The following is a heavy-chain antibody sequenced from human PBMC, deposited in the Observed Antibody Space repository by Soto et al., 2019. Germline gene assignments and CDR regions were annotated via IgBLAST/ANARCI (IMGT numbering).Heavy chain of an antibody. CDR2: SIPIFGTA. CDR1: GGTFSSYA. J-gene: IGHJ4*02. Sequence: SVKVSCKASGGTFSSYAISWVRQAPGQGLEWMGGSIPIFGTANYAQKCQGRVTITADESTSTAYMELSSLRSEDTAVYYCARIPGVGDYVGHYWGQGTLVTVSS. V-gene: IGHV1-69*13. CDR3: ARIPGVGDYVGHY. D-gene: IGHD4-17*01.